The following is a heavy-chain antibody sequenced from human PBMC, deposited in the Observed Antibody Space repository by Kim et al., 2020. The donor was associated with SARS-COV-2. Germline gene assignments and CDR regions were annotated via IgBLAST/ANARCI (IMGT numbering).Heavy chain of an antibody. CDR1: GFTFSSYS. CDR3: ARDMVRGVMSVRWFDP. V-gene: IGHV3-21*01. D-gene: IGHD3-10*01. J-gene: IGHJ5*02. CDR2: ISSSDSVK. Sequence: GGSLILSCEASGFTFSSYSMNWLRQAPGKGLEWVSSISSSDSVKFYADSVKGRFTISRDNANNSLYLQMNSLRDDDTAVYYCARDMVRGVMSVRWFDPWGQGTLVIVSS.